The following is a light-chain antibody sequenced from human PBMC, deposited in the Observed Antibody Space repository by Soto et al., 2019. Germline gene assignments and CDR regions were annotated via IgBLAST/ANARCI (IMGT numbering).Light chain of an antibody. CDR2: GAS. V-gene: IGKV3-20*01. CDR1: QSVSSSY. CDR3: QQYGSSRT. Sequence: EIVLTQSPGTLSLSPGERATLSCRASQSVSSSYLAWYQQKPGQAPRLLIYGASSRATGLPDRFSGSGSGTDFTLTISRLEPEDFAVYYCQQYGSSRTFGQGTKVEIQ. J-gene: IGKJ1*01.